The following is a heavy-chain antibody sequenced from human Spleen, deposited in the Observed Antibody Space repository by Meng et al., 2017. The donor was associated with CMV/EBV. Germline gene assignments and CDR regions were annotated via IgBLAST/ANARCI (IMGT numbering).Heavy chain of an antibody. CDR1: VFNFRTSW. Sequence: SFAPSVFNFRTSWLHWVRQAPGKGLVWVSRIHSDGSSTSYADSVKGRFTISRDNAKNTLHLQMNSLRVEDTAVYYCARGGAGYSYGWGQGTLVTVSS. CDR3: ARGGAGYSYG. V-gene: IGHV3-74*01. CDR2: IHSDGSST. J-gene: IGHJ4*02. D-gene: IGHD5-18*01.